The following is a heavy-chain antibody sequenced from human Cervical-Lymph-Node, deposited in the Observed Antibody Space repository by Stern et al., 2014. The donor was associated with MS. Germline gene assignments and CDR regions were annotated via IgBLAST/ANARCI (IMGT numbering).Heavy chain of an antibody. Sequence: VQLEESGGGLVKPWESLRLSCDASGFTLSHYSITWVRQAPGKGLEWISSICTDPTHTCYADYVEARFTISRDSAKDSVTLHMVSLRAEDTAVYYCARARVGDYARSPHLDSWGQGTLVTVSS. CDR2: ICTDPTHT. CDR1: GFTLSHYS. CDR3: ARARVGDYARSPHLDS. J-gene: IGHJ4*02. D-gene: IGHD4-17*01. V-gene: IGHV3-21*01.